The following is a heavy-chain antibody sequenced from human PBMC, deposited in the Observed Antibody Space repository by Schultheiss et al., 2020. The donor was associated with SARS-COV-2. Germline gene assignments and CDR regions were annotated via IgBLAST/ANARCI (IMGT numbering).Heavy chain of an antibody. J-gene: IGHJ3*02. CDR1: GFTFSSYS. D-gene: IGHD3-22*01. V-gene: IGHV3-21*01. CDR2: ISSSSSYI. Sequence: GWSLRLSCAASGFTFSSYSMNWVRQAPGKGLEWVSSISSSSSYIYYADSVKGRFTISRDNAKNSLYLQMNSLRAEDTAVYYCAGPLYYYDSSGYYWDDAFDIWGQGTMVTVSS. CDR3: AGPLYYYDSSGYYWDDAFDI.